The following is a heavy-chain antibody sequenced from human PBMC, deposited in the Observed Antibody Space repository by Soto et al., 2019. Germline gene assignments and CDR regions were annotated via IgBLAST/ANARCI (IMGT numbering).Heavy chain of an antibody. CDR1: GLTVSSNY. Sequence: EVQLVESGGGLVQPGGSLRLSCAASGLTVSSNYMSWVRQAPGEGLEWVSAINSDGDTNYADSVKGRFTISRHNSKNTLYLQMNSLRAEDTAVYYCARENDFWRSYGTYSYYMDVWGTGTTVTVSS. CDR3: ARENDFWRSYGTYSYYMDV. J-gene: IGHJ6*03. CDR2: INSDGDT. D-gene: IGHD3-3*01. V-gene: IGHV3-53*04.